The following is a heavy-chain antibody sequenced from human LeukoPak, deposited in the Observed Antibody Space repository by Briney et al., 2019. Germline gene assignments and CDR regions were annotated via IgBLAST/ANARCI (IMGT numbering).Heavy chain of an antibody. CDR2: IYYSGST. J-gene: IGHJ4*02. Sequence: PSETLSLTCTVSRVSVSSGSYYWSWIRQPPGKGLEWIGYIYYSGSTNYNPSLKSRVTISVDTSKNQFSLKLSSVTAADTAVYYCARIRFGALYYFDYWGQGTLVTVSS. CDR3: ARIRFGALYYFDY. D-gene: IGHD1-26*01. CDR1: RVSVSSGSYY. V-gene: IGHV4-61*01.